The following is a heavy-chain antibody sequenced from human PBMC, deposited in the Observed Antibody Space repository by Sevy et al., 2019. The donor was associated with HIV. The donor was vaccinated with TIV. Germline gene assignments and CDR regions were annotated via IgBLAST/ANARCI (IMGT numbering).Heavy chain of an antibody. CDR1: GFTFSSYW. J-gene: IGHJ4*02. Sequence: GGSLRLSCAASGFTFSSYWMSWVRQAPGKGLEWVANIKQDGSEKYYVDSVKGRFTISRDNAKNSLYLQMNSLRAEDTAVYYCVRDDRDGYFDYWGQGTLVTVSS. V-gene: IGHV3-7*03. CDR3: VRDDRDGYFDY. CDR2: IKQDGSEK.